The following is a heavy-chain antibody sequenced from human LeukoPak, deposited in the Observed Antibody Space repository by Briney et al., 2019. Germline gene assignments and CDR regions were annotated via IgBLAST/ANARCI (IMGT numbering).Heavy chain of an antibody. CDR2: IYYSGST. CDR1: GGSISSYY. CDR3: AARPMGTGWFDP. V-gene: IGHV4-59*01. D-gene: IGHD5-24*01. J-gene: IGHJ5*02. Sequence: PSETLSLTCTVSGGSISSYYWSWIRQPPGKGLEWIGYIYYSGSTNYNPSLKSRVTISVDTSKSQFSLKLSSVTAADTAVYYCAARPMGTGWFDPWGQGTLVTVSS.